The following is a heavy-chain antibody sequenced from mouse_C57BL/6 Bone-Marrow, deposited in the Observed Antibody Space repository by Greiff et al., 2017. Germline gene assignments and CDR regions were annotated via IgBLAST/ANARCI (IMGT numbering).Heavy chain of an antibody. Sequence: DVQLVESEGGLVQPGTSMKLSCTASGFTFSDSYMAWVRQVPEKGLEWVANINYDGSSTYYLDSLKSRFIISGDNAKNILYLQMSSVKSEDTASYYCARDLKWDNFFDYWGQGTPLTVSS. J-gene: IGHJ2*01. CDR1: GFTFSDSY. D-gene: IGHD3-3*01. CDR2: INYDGSST. V-gene: IGHV5-16*01. CDR3: ARDLKWDNFFDY.